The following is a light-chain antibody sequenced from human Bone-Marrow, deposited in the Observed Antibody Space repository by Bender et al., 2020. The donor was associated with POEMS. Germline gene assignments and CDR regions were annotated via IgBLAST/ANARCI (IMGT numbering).Light chain of an antibody. V-gene: IGLV2-14*03. CDR3: CSYTGSWTLV. CDR2: DVN. Sequence: QSALTQPASVSGSPGQTITISCTGTTSDVGVYNYVSWYQQHPGKAPKLMIFDVNNRPSGVSSRFSGSKSDNTASLTISGLQAEDEADYYCCSYTGSWTLVFGGGTKLTVL. J-gene: IGLJ2*01. CDR1: TSDVGVYNY.